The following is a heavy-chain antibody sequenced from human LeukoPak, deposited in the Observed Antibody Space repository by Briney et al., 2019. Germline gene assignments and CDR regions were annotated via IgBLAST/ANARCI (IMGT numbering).Heavy chain of an antibody. Sequence: SETLSLTCTVSGGSISSGDYYWSWIRQPPGKGLEWIGHIYYSGSTNYNPSLKSRVTISVDTSKNQFSLKLSSVTAADTAVYYCARDSKYYDFWSRGYYYYGMDVWGQGTTVTVSS. CDR1: GGSISSGDYY. D-gene: IGHD3-3*01. V-gene: IGHV4-61*08. J-gene: IGHJ6*01. CDR3: ARDSKYYDFWSRGYYYYGMDV. CDR2: IYYSGST.